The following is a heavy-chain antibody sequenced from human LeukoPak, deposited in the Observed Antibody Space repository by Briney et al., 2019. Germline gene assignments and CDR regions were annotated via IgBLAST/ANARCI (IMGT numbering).Heavy chain of an antibody. CDR1: GGSFSGYY. V-gene: IGHV4-34*01. CDR2: INHSGST. CDR3: AVNRGVILG. Sequence: SETLSLTCAVYGGSFSGYYWSWIRQPPGKGLEWIGEINHSGSTNYNPSLKSRVTISVDTSKNQFSLKLSSVTAADTAVYYCAVNRGVILGWGQGTLVTVSS. D-gene: IGHD3-10*01. J-gene: IGHJ4*02.